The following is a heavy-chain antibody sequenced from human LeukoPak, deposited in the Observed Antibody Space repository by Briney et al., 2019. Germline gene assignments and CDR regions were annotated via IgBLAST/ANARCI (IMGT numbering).Heavy chain of an antibody. J-gene: IGHJ3*02. D-gene: IGHD6-19*01. CDR2: ISWNSGSI. Sequence: GGSLRLSCAASGFTFDDYAMHWVRQAPGKGLEWVSGISWNSGSIGYADSVKGRFTISRDNAKNSLYLQMNSLRAEDTALYYCARGNPSSGWRYGAFDIWGQGTMVTVSS. CDR3: ARGNPSSGWRYGAFDI. V-gene: IGHV3-9*01. CDR1: GFTFDDYA.